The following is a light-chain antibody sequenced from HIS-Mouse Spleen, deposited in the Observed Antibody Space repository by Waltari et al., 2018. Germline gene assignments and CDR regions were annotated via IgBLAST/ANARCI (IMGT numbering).Light chain of an antibody. CDR3: SSYTSSSTWV. CDR1: SSDVGGYNY. Sequence: QSALTQPASVSGSPGQSITISCTGTSSDVGGYNYVSWYQQHPGKAPKLMIDDVSNRPSGVSNPFSGSKSGNKASLTISGLQAEDEADYYCSSYTSSSTWVFGGGTKLTVL. V-gene: IGLV2-14*01. J-gene: IGLJ3*02. CDR2: DVS.